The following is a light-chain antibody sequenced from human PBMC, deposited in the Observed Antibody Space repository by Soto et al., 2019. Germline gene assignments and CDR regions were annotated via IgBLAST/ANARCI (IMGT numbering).Light chain of an antibody. V-gene: IGLV2-14*01. CDR1: SSDVGAYNY. Sequence: QSVLTQPASVSGSLGQSITISCTGTSSDVGAYNYVSWYRQQPGKAPKLMISEVSNRPSGVSNRFSGSKSGNTASLIISGLQAEDEADYYCCSFTSITTHVFGTGTKVTVL. J-gene: IGLJ1*01. CDR3: CSFTSITTHV. CDR2: EVS.